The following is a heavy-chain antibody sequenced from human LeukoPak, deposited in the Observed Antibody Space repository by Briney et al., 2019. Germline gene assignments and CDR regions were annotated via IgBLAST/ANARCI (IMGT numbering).Heavy chain of an antibody. CDR3: TLPGDSSGYPFDY. D-gene: IGHD3-22*01. CDR2: IRSKANSYAT. Sequence: GGSLRLSCAASGFTFSGSAMHWVRQASGEGLEWVGRIRSKANSYATAYAASVKGRFTISRDDSKNTAYLQMNSLKTEDTAVYYCTLPGDSSGYPFDYWGQGTLVTVSS. CDR1: GFTFSGSA. V-gene: IGHV3-73*01. J-gene: IGHJ4*02.